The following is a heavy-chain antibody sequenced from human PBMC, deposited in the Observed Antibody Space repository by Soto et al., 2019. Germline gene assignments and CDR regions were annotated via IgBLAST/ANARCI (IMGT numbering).Heavy chain of an antibody. J-gene: IGHJ3*02. CDR1: GYTFTSYD. CDR3: ARFSGPVGNDAFDI. D-gene: IGHD1-26*01. Sequence: QVQLVQSGAEVKKPGASVKVSCKASGYTFTSYDINWVRQATGQGLVWMGWMNPNSGNTGYAQKFQGRVTMTRNTSISTAYMELSSLRSEDTAVYYCARFSGPVGNDAFDIWGQGTMVTVSS. CDR2: MNPNSGNT. V-gene: IGHV1-8*01.